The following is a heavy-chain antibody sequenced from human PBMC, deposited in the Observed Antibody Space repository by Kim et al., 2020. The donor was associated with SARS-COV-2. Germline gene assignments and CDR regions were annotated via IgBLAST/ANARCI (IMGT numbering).Heavy chain of an antibody. V-gene: IGHV4-4*02. CDR3: AGDGALVRGVFDY. D-gene: IGHD3-10*01. J-gene: IGHJ4*02. Sequence: YNPSLKSRVTISVDKSKNQFSLKLSSVTAADTAVYYCAGDGALVRGVFDYWGQGTLVTVSS.